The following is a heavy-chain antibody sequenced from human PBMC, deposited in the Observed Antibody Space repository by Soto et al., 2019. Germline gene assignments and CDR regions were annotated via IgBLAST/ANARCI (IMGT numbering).Heavy chain of an antibody. V-gene: IGHV4-31*03. CDR2: IYYSGST. CDR1: GGSISSGGYY. Sequence: LSLTCTVSGGSISSGGYYWSWIRQHPGKGLEWIGYIYYSGSTYYNPSLKSRVTISVDTSKNQFSLKLSSVTAADTAVYYCARDQGAPHRQFDPWGQGTLVTVSS. CDR3: ARDQGAPHRQFDP. J-gene: IGHJ5*02.